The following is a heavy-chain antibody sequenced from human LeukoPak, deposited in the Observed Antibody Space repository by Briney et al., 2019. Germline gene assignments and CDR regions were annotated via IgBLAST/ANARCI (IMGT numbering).Heavy chain of an antibody. CDR3: ARDLPPGSSGWYLGY. V-gene: IGHV3-48*02. J-gene: IGHJ4*02. CDR1: GFTFSSYS. Sequence: GGSLRLSCAASGFTFSSYSMNWVRQAPGKGLERVSYISSSSSTIYYADSVKGRFTISRDNAKNSLYLQMSSLRDEDTAVYYCARDLPPGSSGWYLGYWGQGTLVTVSS. D-gene: IGHD6-19*01. CDR2: ISSSSSTI.